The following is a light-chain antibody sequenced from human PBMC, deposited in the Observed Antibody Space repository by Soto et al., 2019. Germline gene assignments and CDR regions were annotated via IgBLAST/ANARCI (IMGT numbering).Light chain of an antibody. CDR2: GAS. J-gene: IGKJ2*01. V-gene: IGKV3-20*01. CDR1: RGVSRSY. Sequence: EIGLTQSPGTLSLSPGERATLSSGASRGVSRSYLAGYQQKPGRAPRLLIYGASSRATGIPDRFSGSGSGTDFTLTISRLEPEDFAVYYCQQYGSSPPYTFGQGTKLEIK. CDR3: QQYGSSPPYT.